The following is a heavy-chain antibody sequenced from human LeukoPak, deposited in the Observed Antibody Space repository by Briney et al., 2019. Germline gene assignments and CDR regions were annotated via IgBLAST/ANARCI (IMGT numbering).Heavy chain of an antibody. CDR3: ARATRGLYDSSGYYQVSYYYYGMDV. Sequence: PGGSLRLSCAASGFTFSSYGMHWVRQAPGKGLEWVAVIWYDGSNKYYADSVKGRFTISRDNSKNTLYLQMNSLRAEDTAVYYCARATRGLYDSSGYYQVSYYYYGMDVWGQGTTVTVSS. J-gene: IGHJ6*02. CDR1: GFTFSSYG. CDR2: IWYDGSNK. V-gene: IGHV3-33*01. D-gene: IGHD3-22*01.